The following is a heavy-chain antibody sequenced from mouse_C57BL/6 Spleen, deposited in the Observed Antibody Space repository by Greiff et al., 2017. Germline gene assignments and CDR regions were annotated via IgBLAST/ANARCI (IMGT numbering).Heavy chain of an antibody. CDR3: FITTVVATRYFDV. J-gene: IGHJ1*03. CDR2: IYPVSGAT. V-gene: IGHV1-11*01. D-gene: IGHD1-1*01. CDR1: GYTFTDHI. Sequence: LMESGAELASPGASVTLSCKASGYTFTDHIMNWVKKRPGQGLEWIGRIYPVSGATNYNQNFMGKATFSVDRSSSTVYMVLNSLTSEDPAVYYCFITTVVATRYFDVWGTGTTVTVSS.